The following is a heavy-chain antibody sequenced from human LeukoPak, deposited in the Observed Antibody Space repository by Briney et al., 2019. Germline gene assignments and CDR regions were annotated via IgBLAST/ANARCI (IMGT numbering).Heavy chain of an antibody. Sequence: SETLSLTCTVSGGSISSGSYYWSWIRQPAGKGLEWIGRIYTSGSTNYNPSLKSRVTISVDTSKNQFSLKLSSVTAADTAVYYCARAPITMVRGVLDYWGQGTLVTVSS. V-gene: IGHV4-61*02. CDR3: ARAPITMVRGVLDY. D-gene: IGHD3-10*01. CDR2: IYTSGST. CDR1: GGSISSGSYY. J-gene: IGHJ4*02.